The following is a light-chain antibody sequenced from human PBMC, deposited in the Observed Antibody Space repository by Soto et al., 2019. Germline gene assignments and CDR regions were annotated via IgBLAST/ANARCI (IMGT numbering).Light chain of an antibody. J-gene: IGKJ5*01. Sequence: DFVMTQSPDSLAVSLGERATINCKSSQSVLSSSDNKNYLAWYQQKPRQPPKLLIYWASTRESGVPDRFSGSGSGTDFTLTISSLQAEDVAFYYCQQSYGAPITFGQGTRLETK. CDR3: QQSYGAPIT. V-gene: IGKV4-1*01. CDR2: WAS. CDR1: QSVLSSSDNKNY.